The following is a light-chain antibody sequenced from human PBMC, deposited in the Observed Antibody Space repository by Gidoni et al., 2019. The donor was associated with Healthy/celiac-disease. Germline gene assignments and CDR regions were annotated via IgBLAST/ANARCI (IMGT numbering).Light chain of an antibody. Sequence: DIQMTQSPSTLSASVGDRVTITCRASQSISSWLAWYQQKPGKAPKLLLYDASSWESGVPSRFSGSGSGTEFTLTISSLQPDDFATYYCQQYNSYSWTFGQGTKVEIK. CDR3: QQYNSYSWT. CDR2: DAS. V-gene: IGKV1-5*01. CDR1: QSISSW. J-gene: IGKJ1*01.